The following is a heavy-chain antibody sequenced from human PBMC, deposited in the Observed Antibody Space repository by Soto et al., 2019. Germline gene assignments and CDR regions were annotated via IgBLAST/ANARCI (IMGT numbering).Heavy chain of an antibody. CDR3: ARRYGHAFDF. D-gene: IGHD4-17*01. J-gene: IGHJ3*01. V-gene: IGHV4-59*08. Sequence: QVQLQESGPGLVKPSETLSLTCTVSGGSISSYYWSWIRQPPGKGLEWIGYIYYSGSTKYNPSLKSRVTISVDTSKNQFSLKLSSVTAADTAVYYCARRYGHAFDFWGQGTMVPVSS. CDR1: GGSISSYY. CDR2: IYYSGST.